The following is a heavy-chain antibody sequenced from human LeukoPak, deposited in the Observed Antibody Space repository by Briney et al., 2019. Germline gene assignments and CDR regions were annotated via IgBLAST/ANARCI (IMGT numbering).Heavy chain of an antibody. CDR1: GGSFSGYY. CDR2: INHSGST. Sequence: PSETLSLTCAVYGGSFSGYYWSWIRQPPGKGLEWIGEINHSGSTNYNPSLKSRVTISVDTSKNQFSLKLSSVTAADTAVYYCARSMQSDGSGTYDYWGQGTLVTVSS. CDR3: ARSMQSDGSGTYDY. D-gene: IGHD3-10*01. J-gene: IGHJ4*02. V-gene: IGHV4-34*01.